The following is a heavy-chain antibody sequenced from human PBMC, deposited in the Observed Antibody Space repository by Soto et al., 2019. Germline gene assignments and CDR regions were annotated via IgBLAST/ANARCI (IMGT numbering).Heavy chain of an antibody. V-gene: IGHV3-33*01. CDR3: SRDGGCRDGYTVGCNWFDP. CDR1: GLTFSSYG. CDR2: IWYDGSNK. D-gene: IGHD5-12*01. J-gene: IGHJ5*02. Sequence: GGSLRLSCAASGLTFSSYGMHRVRQAPGKGLEWVAVIWYDGSNKYYADSVKGRFTISRDNSKNTLYLQMNSLRVEDTAVYYCSRDGGCRDGYTVGCNWFDPWGQGTLVTVSS.